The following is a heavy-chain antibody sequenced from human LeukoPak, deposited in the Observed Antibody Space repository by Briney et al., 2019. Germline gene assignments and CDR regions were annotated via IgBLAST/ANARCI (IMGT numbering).Heavy chain of an antibody. CDR3: ARDTHLSYAAGFDY. V-gene: IGHV3-7*01. D-gene: IGHD3-16*01. Sequence: GGSLRLSCATSGFTFTVYWMSWVRQAPGKGLEWVANIKEDGSEKYYVDSVKGRFTISKDNAKNSLYLQMTSLRAEDTALYYCARDTHLSYAAGFDYWGQGTLVTVSS. J-gene: IGHJ4*02. CDR2: IKEDGSEK. CDR1: GFTFTVYW.